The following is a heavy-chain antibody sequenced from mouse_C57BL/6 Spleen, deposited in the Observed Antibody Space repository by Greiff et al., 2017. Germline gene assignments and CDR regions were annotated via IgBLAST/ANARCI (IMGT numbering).Heavy chain of an antibody. J-gene: IGHJ3*01. V-gene: IGHV1-82*01. CDR2: IYPGDGDT. D-gene: IGHD3-1*01. CDR1: GYAFSSSW. CDR3: ARVGGSAWFAY. Sequence: QVQLQQSGPELVKPGASVKISCKASGYAFSSSWMNWVKQRPGKGLEWIGRIYPGDGDTNYNGKFKGKATLTADKSSSTAYMQLSSLTSEDSAVYFCARVGGSAWFAYWGQGTLVTVSA.